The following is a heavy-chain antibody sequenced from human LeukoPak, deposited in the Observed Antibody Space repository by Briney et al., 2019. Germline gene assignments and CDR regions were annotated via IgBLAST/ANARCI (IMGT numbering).Heavy chain of an antibody. CDR2: ISYDGSNK. CDR1: GFTFSSYG. D-gene: IGHD3-3*01. V-gene: IGHV3-30*18. CDR3: AKESYYDFWSGEFDY. Sequence: GGSLRLSCAASGFTFSSYGMHWVRQAPGKGLEWVAVISYDGSNKYYADSVKGRFTISRDNSKNTLYLQMNSLRAEDTAVYYCAKESYYDFWSGEFDYWGQGTLVTVSS. J-gene: IGHJ4*02.